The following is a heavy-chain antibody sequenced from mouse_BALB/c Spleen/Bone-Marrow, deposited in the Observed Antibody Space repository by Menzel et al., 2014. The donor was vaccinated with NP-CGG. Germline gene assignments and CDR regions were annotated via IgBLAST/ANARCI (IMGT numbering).Heavy chain of an antibody. Sequence: QVQLQQSGAELVRPGSSVKISCKSSGYAFSTYWINWVKQRPGQGLEWVGQIYPGDVDTDFNGKFKGKATLTADRSSNTAYMEFSSLTSEDSAVYFCARGGISVDYWGQGTTLTVSS. CDR1: GYAFSTYW. J-gene: IGHJ2*01. CDR3: ARGGISVDY. CDR2: IYPGDVDT. V-gene: IGHV1-80*01.